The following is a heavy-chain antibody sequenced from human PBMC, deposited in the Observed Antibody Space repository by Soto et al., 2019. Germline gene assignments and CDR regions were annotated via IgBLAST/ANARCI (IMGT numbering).Heavy chain of an antibody. CDR2: ISSAVNT. CDR3: AKQVRDGTSSPYYFDY. Sequence: GGALRLSCAGSGFTVSRYAMSWVRQAPWKGLEWVSAISSAVNTYYADSVKGRFTISRDNSKNTLSLQMNSLRAEDTAVYYCAKQVRDGTSSPYYFDYWGQGTLVTVSS. V-gene: IGHV3-23*01. D-gene: IGHD6-6*01. J-gene: IGHJ4*02. CDR1: GFTVSRYA.